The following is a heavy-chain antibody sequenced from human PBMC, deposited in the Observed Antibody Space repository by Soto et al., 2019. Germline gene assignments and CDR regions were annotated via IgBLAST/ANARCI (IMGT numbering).Heavy chain of an antibody. J-gene: IGHJ3*02. CDR3: ARGGVTMIVKSLGAFYI. CDR2: IIPIFGTA. Sequence: SVKVSCKASGGTFSSYSISWVRQAPGQGLEWMGGIIPIFGTANYAQKFQGRVTITADESTSTAYMELSSLRSEDTAVYYCARGGVTMIVKSLGAFYIWGQGTMVTVSS. V-gene: IGHV1-69*13. D-gene: IGHD3-22*01. CDR1: GGTFSSYS.